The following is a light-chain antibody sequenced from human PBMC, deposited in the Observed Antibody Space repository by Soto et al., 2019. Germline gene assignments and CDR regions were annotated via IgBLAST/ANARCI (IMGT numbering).Light chain of an antibody. J-gene: IGKJ1*01. CDR3: QQYGSSLTWT. Sequence: EIVLTQSPGTLSLSPGERATLSCRASQSVSSRYLAWYQQKPGQAPRLLIYGASSRATGIPDRFSGSGSGTDFTLTISELEPEDFAVYYCQQYGSSLTWTFGQGTKVDIK. V-gene: IGKV3-20*01. CDR2: GAS. CDR1: QSVSSRY.